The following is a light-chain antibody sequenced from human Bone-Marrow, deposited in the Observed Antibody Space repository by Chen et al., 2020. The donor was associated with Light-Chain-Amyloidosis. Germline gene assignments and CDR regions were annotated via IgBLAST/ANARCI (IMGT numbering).Light chain of an antibody. Sequence: SYELTQPPSVSVSPGQTARITCSGDDLPTKYAYWYQQKPDQAPVLVIHRDTERPSGISERFSGSSSGTTATLTISGVQEEDEADYHCQSADSSGTYEVIFGGGTKLTVL. CDR1: DLPTKY. V-gene: IGLV3-25*03. CDR2: RDT. J-gene: IGLJ2*01. CDR3: QSADSSGTYEVI.